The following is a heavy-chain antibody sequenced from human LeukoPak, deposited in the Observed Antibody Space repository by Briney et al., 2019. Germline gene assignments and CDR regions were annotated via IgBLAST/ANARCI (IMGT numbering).Heavy chain of an antibody. J-gene: IGHJ4*02. V-gene: IGHV1-46*01. D-gene: IGHD6-19*01. Sequence: GASVKVSCKASGYTFTSYYMHWVRQAPGQGLEWMGIINPSGGSTSYAQKFQGRVTMTRDTSTSTVYMELSSLRSEDTAVYYCARCTAGYSSGWEHFDYWGQGTLVTVSS. CDR1: GYTFTSYY. CDR3: ARCTAGYSSGWEHFDY. CDR2: INPSGGST.